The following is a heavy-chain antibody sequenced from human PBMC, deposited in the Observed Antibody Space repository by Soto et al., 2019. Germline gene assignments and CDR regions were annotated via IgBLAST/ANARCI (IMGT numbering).Heavy chain of an antibody. CDR2: ISYSGGT. J-gene: IGHJ6*04. CDR3: ARKDSAAYPGRAA. Sequence: QVQLQESGPGLVKPSQTLSLTCTVSGDSISSGDDYWSWIRQPPGKGLEWIGYISYSGGTYYNPSFRIQITLSVDKSRTKFSLKLVPVTAADPPVYNCARKDSAAYPGRAAWGKGTTVTSSP. CDR1: GDSISSGDDY. V-gene: IGHV4-30-4*01. D-gene: IGHD2-2*01.